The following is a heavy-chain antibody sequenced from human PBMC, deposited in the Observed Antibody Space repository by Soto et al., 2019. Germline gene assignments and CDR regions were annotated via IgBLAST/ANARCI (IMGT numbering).Heavy chain of an antibody. CDR2: ISSSGGST. V-gene: IGHV3-23*01. J-gene: IGHJ4*02. D-gene: IGHD3-3*01. CDR3: AKDITIFGVAPGWF. CDR1: GFTFSSYA. Sequence: GGSLRLSCAASGFTFSSYAMSWVRQAPGKGLEWVSAISSSGGSTYYTDSVKGRFTISRDNSKNTLYLQMNSLRAEDTAVYYCAKDITIFGVAPGWFGGQGTLVTVSS.